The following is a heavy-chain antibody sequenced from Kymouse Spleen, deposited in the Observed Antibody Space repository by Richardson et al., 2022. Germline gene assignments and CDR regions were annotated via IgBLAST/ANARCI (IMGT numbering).Heavy chain of an antibody. CDR1: GFTFSSYS. D-gene: IGHD3-10*01. J-gene: IGHJ4*02. CDR3: AREMGITMVRGVDY. CDR2: ISSSSSYI. V-gene: IGHV3-21*03. Sequence: EVQLVESGGGLVKPGGSLRLSCAASGFTFSSYSMNWVRQAPGKGLEWVSSISSSSSYIYYADSVKGRFTISRDNAKNSLYLQMNSLRAEDTAVYYCAREMGITMVRGVDYWGQGTLVTVSS.